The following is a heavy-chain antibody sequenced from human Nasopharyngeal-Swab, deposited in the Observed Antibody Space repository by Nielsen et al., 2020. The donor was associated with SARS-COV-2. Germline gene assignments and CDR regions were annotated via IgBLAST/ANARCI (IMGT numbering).Heavy chain of an antibody. D-gene: IGHD2-2*01. J-gene: IGHJ5*02. Sequence: GGSLRLSCNGSGYSFTSYWIGWVRQMPGKGLEWMGIIYPGDSDTRYSPSFQGQVTISADKSISTAYLQWSSLKASDTAMYYCASLPNPYQGWFDPWGQGTLVTVSS. CDR3: ASLPNPYQGWFDP. V-gene: IGHV5-51*01. CDR2: IYPGDSDT. CDR1: GYSFTSYW.